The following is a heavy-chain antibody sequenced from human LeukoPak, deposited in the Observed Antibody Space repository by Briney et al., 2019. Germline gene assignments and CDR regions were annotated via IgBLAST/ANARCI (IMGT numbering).Heavy chain of an antibody. CDR2: IYYSGST. CDR3: AMRESYYDPFYFDY. J-gene: IGHJ4*02. D-gene: IGHD1-26*01. CDR1: GGSISSSSYY. Sequence: SETLSLTRTVSGGSISSSSYYWGWIRQPPGKGLEWIGSIYYSGSTYYNPSLKSRVTISVDTSKNQFSLKLSSVAAADTAVYHCAMRESYYDPFYFDYWGQGTLVTVSS. V-gene: IGHV4-39*01.